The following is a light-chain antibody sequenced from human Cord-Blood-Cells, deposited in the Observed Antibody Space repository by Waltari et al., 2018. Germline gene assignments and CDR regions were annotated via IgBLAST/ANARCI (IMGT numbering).Light chain of an antibody. CDR1: SSDVGCYNY. V-gene: IGLV2-14*01. CDR2: DVS. J-gene: IGLJ2*01. CDR3: SSYTSSSTVV. Sequence: QSALTQPASVSGSPGQSITISCTGTSSDVGCYNYVSWYQQHPGQAPKLMIYDVSNRPSGVSKRFSGSKSGNTASLTISGLQAEDEADYYCSSYTSSSTVVFGGGTKLTVL.